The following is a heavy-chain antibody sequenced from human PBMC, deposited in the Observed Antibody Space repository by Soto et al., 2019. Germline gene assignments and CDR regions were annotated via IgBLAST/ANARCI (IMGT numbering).Heavy chain of an antibody. CDR3: ARRPTYYDILTGYGYYGYFDL. CDR1: GGSFSGYY. D-gene: IGHD3-9*01. J-gene: IGHJ2*01. CDR2: INHSGST. V-gene: IGHV4-34*01. Sequence: SETLSLTCAVYGGSFSGYYWSWIRQPPGKGLEWIGEINHSGSTNYNPSLKSRVTISVDTSKNQFSLKLSSVTAADTAVYYCARRPTYYDILTGYGYYGYFDLWGRGTLVTVSS.